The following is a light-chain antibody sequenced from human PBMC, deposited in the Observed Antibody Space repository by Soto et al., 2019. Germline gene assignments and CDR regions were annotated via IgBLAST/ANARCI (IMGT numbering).Light chain of an antibody. CDR2: EVS. CDR3: GSYTSSSTWV. CDR1: SSDVGGYNY. J-gene: IGLJ3*02. Sequence: QSALSQPASVSGSPGQSITISCTGTSSDVGGYNYVSWYQQHPGKAPKLMIYEVSKWPSGVSNRFSGSKSGNTASLTISGLQTEDEADYHCGSYTSSSTWVFGGGTKLTVL. V-gene: IGLV2-14*01.